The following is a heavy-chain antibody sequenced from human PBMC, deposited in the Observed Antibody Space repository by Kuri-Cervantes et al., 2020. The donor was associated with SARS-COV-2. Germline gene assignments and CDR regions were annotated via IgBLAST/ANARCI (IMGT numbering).Heavy chain of an antibody. V-gene: IGHV3-9*01. CDR1: GFTFDDYA. D-gene: IGHD1-26*01. J-gene: IGHJ3*02. CDR2: ISWNSGSI. Sequence: SLKISCAASGFTFDDYAMHWVRQAPGKGLEWVSGISWNSGSIGYADSVKGRFTISRDNAKNSLYLQMNSLRAEDTAVYYCARSYSGGDFDTFDIWGQGTMVTVSS. CDR3: ARSYSGGDFDTFDI.